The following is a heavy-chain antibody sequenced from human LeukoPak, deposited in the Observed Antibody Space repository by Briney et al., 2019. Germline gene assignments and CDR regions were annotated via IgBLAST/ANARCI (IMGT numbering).Heavy chain of an antibody. CDR1: GYTFTGYY. D-gene: IGHD5-18*01. J-gene: IGHJ4*02. CDR3: AREGWAYSYGRGFDY. V-gene: IGHV1-2*04. CDR2: INPNSGGT. Sequence: ASVKVSCKASGYTFTGYYMHWVRQAPGQGLEWMGWINPNSGGTSYAQKFQGWVTMTRDTSISTAYMELSRLRSDDTAVYYCAREGWAYSYGRGFDYWGQGTLVTVSS.